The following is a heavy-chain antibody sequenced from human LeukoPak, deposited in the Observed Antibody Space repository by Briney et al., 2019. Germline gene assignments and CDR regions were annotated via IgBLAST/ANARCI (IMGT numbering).Heavy chain of an antibody. D-gene: IGHD5-12*01. CDR1: GGSISSSSYY. V-gene: IGHV4-39*07. CDR2: IYYSGST. J-gene: IGHJ4*02. Sequence: SETLSLTCTVSGGSISSSSYYWGWIRQPPGKGLEWIGSIYYSGSTNYNPSLKSRVTISVDTSKDQFSLKLSSVTAADTAVYYCARDLGGYLFDYWGQGTLVTVSS. CDR3: ARDLGGYLFDY.